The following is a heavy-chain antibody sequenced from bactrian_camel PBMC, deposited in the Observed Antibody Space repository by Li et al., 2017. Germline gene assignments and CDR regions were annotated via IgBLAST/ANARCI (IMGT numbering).Heavy chain of an antibody. Sequence: VQLVESGGGSVQAGGSLRLSCEVSGITEGTNCMGWFRQAPGKEREGVAFIYTGSGSTYYADSVKGRFTLSEDSAKNTVYLQMNSLTPEDTAMYYCAADRDVNIPPSLALDSDRYNNWGQGTQVTVS. V-gene: IGHV3S34*01. CDR1: GITEGTNC. J-gene: IGHJ4*01. CDR2: IYTGSGST. D-gene: IGHD2*01. CDR3: AADRDVNIPPSLALDSDRYNN.